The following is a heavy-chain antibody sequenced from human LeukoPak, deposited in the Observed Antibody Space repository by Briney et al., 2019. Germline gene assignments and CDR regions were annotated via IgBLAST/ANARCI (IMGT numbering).Heavy chain of an antibody. Sequence: GRSLRLFCAASGFTFSSYAMHWVRQAPGKGLEWVAVISYDGSNKYYADSVKGRFTISRDNSKNTLYLQMNSLRAEDTAVYYCARDDAVDGGYLDYWGQGALVTVSS. D-gene: IGHD6-19*01. CDR1: GFTFSSYA. V-gene: IGHV3-30*04. CDR2: ISYDGSNK. CDR3: ARDDAVDGGYLDY. J-gene: IGHJ4*02.